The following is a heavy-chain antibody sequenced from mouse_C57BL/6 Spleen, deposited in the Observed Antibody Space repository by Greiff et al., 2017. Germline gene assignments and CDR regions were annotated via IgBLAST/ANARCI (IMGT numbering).Heavy chain of an antibody. CDR1: GYAFSSYW. D-gene: IGHD1-1*01. V-gene: IGHV1-80*01. Sequence: QVQLKQSGAELVKPGASVKISCKASGYAFSSYWMNWVKQRPGKGLEWIGQIYPVDGDTNYNGKFKGKSTLTADKSSSTAYMQISSLTSEDSAVYFCARAPYYYGSEGLDYWGQGTTLTVSS. J-gene: IGHJ2*01. CDR3: ARAPYYYGSEGLDY. CDR2: IYPVDGDT.